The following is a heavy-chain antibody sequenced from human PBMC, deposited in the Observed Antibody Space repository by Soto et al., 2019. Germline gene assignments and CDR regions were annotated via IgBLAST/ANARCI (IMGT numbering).Heavy chain of an antibody. J-gene: IGHJ4*02. CDR3: ARTQSRMIVVGNYDY. CDR1: GGTFSTYT. D-gene: IGHD3-22*01. CDR2: ISAYNGNT. Sequence: AASVKVSCKASGGTFSTYTVSWVRQAPGQGLEWMGWISAYNGNTNYAQKLQGRVTMTTDTSTSTAYMELRSLRSDDTAVYYCARTQSRMIVVGNYDYWGQGTLVTVSS. V-gene: IGHV1-18*01.